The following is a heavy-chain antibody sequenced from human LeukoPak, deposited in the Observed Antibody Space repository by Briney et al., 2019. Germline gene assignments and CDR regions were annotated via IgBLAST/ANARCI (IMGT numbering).Heavy chain of an antibody. D-gene: IGHD4-17*01. J-gene: IGHJ4*02. CDR3: ARDYDGNDDYRKWDY. V-gene: IGHV1-2*02. CDR2: IHLKSGGT. CDR1: GYTFTDYY. Sequence: ASVKVSCKVSGYTFTDYYMHWVRQAPGQGLEWMASIHLKSGGTRCAQKFQGRVTMTRDTSTSTAFLEVSRLRSDDTAVYYCARDYDGNDDYRKWDYWGQGALVTVSS.